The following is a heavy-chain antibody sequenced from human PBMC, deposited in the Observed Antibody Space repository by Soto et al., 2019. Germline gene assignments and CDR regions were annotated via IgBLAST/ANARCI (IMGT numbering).Heavy chain of an antibody. CDR3: ARGHPYSSESGDY. V-gene: IGHV1-3*01. CDR2: INAGNGNT. J-gene: IGHJ4*02. Sequence: QVQLVQSGAEVKKPGASVKVSCKASGYTFTSYAMHWVRQAPGQRLEWMGWINAGNGNTKYSQKFQGRVTITRDTSASTAYMVLSSLRSEDTAVYYCARGHPYSSESGDYWGQGTLVTVSS. D-gene: IGHD6-25*01. CDR1: GYTFTSYA.